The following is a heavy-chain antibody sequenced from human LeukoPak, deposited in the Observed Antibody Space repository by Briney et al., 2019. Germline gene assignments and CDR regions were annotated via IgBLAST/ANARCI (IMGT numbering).Heavy chain of an antibody. D-gene: IGHD2-15*01. CDR1: GYSFTSYW. Sequence: GESLKISCKGSGYSFTSYWIGWVRQMPGKGVEWMGIIYPGDSDTRYSPSFQGQVTISADKSISTAYLQWSSLKASDTARYYCARHEASHCSGGSCYYSLDYGAQGTLVTVSS. J-gene: IGHJ4*02. CDR3: ARHEASHCSGGSCYYSLDY. CDR2: IYPGDSDT. V-gene: IGHV5-51*01.